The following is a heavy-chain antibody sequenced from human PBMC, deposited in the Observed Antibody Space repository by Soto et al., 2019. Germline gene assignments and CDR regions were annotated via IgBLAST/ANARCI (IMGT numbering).Heavy chain of an antibody. J-gene: IGHJ5*02. CDR1: GGSISSYY. D-gene: IGHD3-10*01. CDR3: ARADYYGSGSYYKRANWFDP. Sequence: SETLSLTCTVSGGSISSYYWSWIRQPPGKGLEWIGYIYYSGSTNYNPSLRSRVTISVDTSKNQFSLKLSSVTAADTAVYYCARADYYGSGSYYKRANWFDPWGQGTLVTVSS. V-gene: IGHV4-59*01. CDR2: IYYSGST.